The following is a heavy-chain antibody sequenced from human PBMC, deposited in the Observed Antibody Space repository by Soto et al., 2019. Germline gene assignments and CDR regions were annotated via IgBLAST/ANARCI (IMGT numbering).Heavy chain of an antibody. CDR3: ARGSADAEREAIYY. CDR2: ISSSSSYI. J-gene: IGHJ4*02. CDR1: GLTFSNYN. Sequence: GGSLRLSCAASGLTFSNYNINWVRQAPGKGLEWVSSISSSSSYIYYAGSVKGRFTISRDNAKNSLYLQMNSLRAEDTAVYYCARGSADAEREAIYYWGQGTLVTVSS. V-gene: IGHV3-21*01. D-gene: IGHD3-3*01.